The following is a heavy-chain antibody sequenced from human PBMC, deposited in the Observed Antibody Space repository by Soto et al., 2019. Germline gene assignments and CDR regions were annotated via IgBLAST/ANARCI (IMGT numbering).Heavy chain of an antibody. J-gene: IGHJ3*02. V-gene: IGHV4-34*01. CDR2: INHSGST. D-gene: IGHD4-17*01. CDR1: GGSFSGYY. CDR3: GILRDAFDI. Sequence: SETLSLTCAVYGGSFSGYYWSWIRQPPGKGLEWIGEINHSGSTNYNPSLKSRVTISVDTSKNQFSLKLSSVTAADTAVYYCGILRDAFDIWGQGTMVTVSS.